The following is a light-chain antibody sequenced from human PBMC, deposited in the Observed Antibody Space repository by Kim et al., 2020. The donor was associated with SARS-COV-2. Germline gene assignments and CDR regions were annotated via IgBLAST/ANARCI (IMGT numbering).Light chain of an antibody. CDR1: SSDVGGYNY. Sequence: GQSITISCNGTSSDVGGYNYVSWYQQHPGKAPKLMIYDVSNRPSGVSNRFSGSKSGNTASLTISGLQAEDEADYYCSSYTSSSTLVFGTGTKVTVL. CDR2: DVS. V-gene: IGLV2-14*03. J-gene: IGLJ1*01. CDR3: SSYTSSSTLV.